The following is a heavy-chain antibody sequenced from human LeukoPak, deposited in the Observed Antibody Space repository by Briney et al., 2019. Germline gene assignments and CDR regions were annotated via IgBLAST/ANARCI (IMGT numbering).Heavy chain of an antibody. CDR3: ARGPGSSGGAYVGDY. CDR1: GFTFSNHW. Sequence: PGGSLRLSCVASGFTFSNHWMHWVRQVPGKGLVWVSRIDEGGSSTSYADSVKGRFSISRDNGENTLYLQMNSLRVEDTAVYYCARGPGSSGGAYVGDYWGHGTLVTVSS. V-gene: IGHV3-74*01. J-gene: IGHJ4*01. CDR2: IDEGGSST. D-gene: IGHD3-22*01.